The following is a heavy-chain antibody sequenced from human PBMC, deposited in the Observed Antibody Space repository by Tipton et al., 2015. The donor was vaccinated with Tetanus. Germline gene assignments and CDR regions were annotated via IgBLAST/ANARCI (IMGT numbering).Heavy chain of an antibody. CDR2: ISGTGTTV. CDR1: GFTFSSYN. J-gene: IGHJ4*02. Sequence: SLRLSCAASGFTFSSYNMNWVRQAPGKGLEWVSHISGTGTTVDYADSVKGRFTISRDNAKNSLYLQMNSLRDEDTAIYYCVSGSSLDYWGQGTLVTVS. CDR3: VSGSSLDY. D-gene: IGHD6-19*01. V-gene: IGHV3-48*02.